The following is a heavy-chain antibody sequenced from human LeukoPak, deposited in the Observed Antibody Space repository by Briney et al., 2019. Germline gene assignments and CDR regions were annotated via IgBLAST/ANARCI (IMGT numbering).Heavy chain of an antibody. CDR2: IKRNSDGGTI. CDR3: ATDFYDTT. J-gene: IGHJ5*02. V-gene: IGHV3-15*07. CDR1: GFTFSDAW. D-gene: IGHD3-22*01. Sequence: GGSLRLSCATSGFTFSDAWMNWVRQAPGKGLEWVGRIKRNSDGGTIDYAAPVKGRFALSRDDSKNTLYLHMSSLQTEDTAVYYCATDFYDTTWGQGTLVTVSS.